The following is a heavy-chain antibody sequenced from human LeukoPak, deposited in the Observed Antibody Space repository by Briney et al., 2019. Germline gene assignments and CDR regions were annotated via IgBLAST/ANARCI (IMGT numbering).Heavy chain of an antibody. CDR2: IYYSGST. D-gene: IGHD3-22*01. CDR1: GGSISSGDYY. V-gene: IGHV4-30-4*08. CDR3: ARDTMIMPPEY. Sequence: TSETLSLTCTVSGGSISSGDYYWSWIRQPPGKGLEWIGYIYYSGSTYYNPSLKSRVTISVDTSKNQFSLRLSSVTAADTAVYYCARDTMIMPPEYWGQGTLVTVSS. J-gene: IGHJ4*02.